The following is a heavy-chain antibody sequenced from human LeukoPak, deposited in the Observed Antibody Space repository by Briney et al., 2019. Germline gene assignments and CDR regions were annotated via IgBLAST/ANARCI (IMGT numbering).Heavy chain of an antibody. CDR1: GGSISSYY. CDR3: ARGDAIVGATSDY. V-gene: IGHV4-59*01. J-gene: IGHJ4*02. CDR2: IYYSGST. Sequence: SETLSLTCTVSGGSISSYYWSWIRQPPGKGLEWIGYIYYSGSTNYNPSLKSRVTISVGTSKNQFSLKLSSVTAADTAVYYCARGDAIVGATSDYWGQGTLVTVSS. D-gene: IGHD1-26*01.